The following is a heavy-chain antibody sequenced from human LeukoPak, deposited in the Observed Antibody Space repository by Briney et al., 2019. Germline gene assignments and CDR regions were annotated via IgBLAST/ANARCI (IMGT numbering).Heavy chain of an antibody. CDR2: IKQDGSEK. Sequence: GGSLRLSCPASGFTFSSYWMSWVRQAPGKGLEWVANIKQDGSEKYYVDSVKGRFTISRDNAKNSLYLQMNSLRAEDTAVYYCARDQGGLSTIAAAGRFDYWGQGALVTVSS. V-gene: IGHV3-7*01. D-gene: IGHD6-13*01. J-gene: IGHJ4*02. CDR3: ARDQGGLSTIAAAGRFDY. CDR1: GFTFSSYW.